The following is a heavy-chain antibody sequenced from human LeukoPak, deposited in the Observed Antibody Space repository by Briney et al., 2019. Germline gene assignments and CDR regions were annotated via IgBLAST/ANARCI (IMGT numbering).Heavy chain of an antibody. D-gene: IGHD3-10*01. J-gene: IGHJ4*02. CDR3: ARDRDYYGSGSYYRTYYFDY. V-gene: IGHV3-11*01. Sequence: GGSLRLSCAASGFTFSDYYMSWIRQAPGKGLEWVSYISSSGSTIYYADSVKGRFTISRDNAKNSLYLQMNSLRAEDTALYYCARDRDYYGSGSYYRTYYFDYWGQGTLVTVSS. CDR2: ISSSGSTI. CDR1: GFTFSDYY.